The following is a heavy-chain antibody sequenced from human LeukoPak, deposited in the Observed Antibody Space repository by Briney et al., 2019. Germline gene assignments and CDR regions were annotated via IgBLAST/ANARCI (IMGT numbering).Heavy chain of an antibody. CDR1: GGTFSSYA. D-gene: IGHD3-22*01. CDR2: IIPIFGTA. Sequence: SVKVSCKASGGTFSSYAIGWVRQAPGKGLEWMGGIIPIFGTANYAQKFQGRVTITADESTSTAYMELSSLRSEDTAVYYCARATYYYDSSGYYYEGYYLWWGQGTLVTVSS. V-gene: IGHV1-69*01. CDR3: ARATYYYDSSGYYYEGYYLW. J-gene: IGHJ4*02.